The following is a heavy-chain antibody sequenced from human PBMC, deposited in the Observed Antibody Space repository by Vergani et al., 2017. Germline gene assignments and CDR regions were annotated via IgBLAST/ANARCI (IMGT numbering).Heavy chain of an antibody. Sequence: EVQLEESGGGLVLPGRSLRLSCVASGFTSAGYAMHWVRQAPGKGLEWVSGISWNSNSIGYADSVKGRFTISRDNAKNSLYLQMNSLRAEDTALYYCARGVRDYYGSGSYYNFDYWGQGTLVTVSS. D-gene: IGHD3-10*01. CDR1: GFTSAGYA. CDR3: ARGVRDYYGSGSYYNFDY. J-gene: IGHJ4*02. V-gene: IGHV3-9*02. CDR2: ISWNSNSI.